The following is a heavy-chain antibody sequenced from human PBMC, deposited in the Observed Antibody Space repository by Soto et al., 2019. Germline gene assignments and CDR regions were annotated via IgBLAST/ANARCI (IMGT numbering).Heavy chain of an antibody. CDR2: IYPGDHET. Sequence: GESLKISCQCSGYTFSNFWIGWVRQLPGKGLEWMGIIYPGDHETRYSPSFHGKVTISADKSINTTYLQWNSLEASDTAFYFCARSPRSSPYFDYWGQGALVTVSS. D-gene: IGHD6-13*01. V-gene: IGHV5-51*01. CDR1: GYTFSNFW. J-gene: IGHJ4*02. CDR3: ARSPRSSPYFDY.